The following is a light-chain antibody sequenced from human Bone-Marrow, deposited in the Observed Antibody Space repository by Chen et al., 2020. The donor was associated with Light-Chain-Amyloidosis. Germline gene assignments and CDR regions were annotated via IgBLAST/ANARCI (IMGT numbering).Light chain of an antibody. Sequence: SYVLTQAPSVSAAPGQTATIICGGNDIGSKSLHWYQQRPGQAPVLIVDDDTDRPSGIAVRCSGSNSGSTATLTISRVEAGDEADYYCHVWDDDSHHHVFGGGTKLTVL. V-gene: IGLV3-21*02. CDR2: DDT. CDR1: DIGSKS. CDR3: HVWDDDSHHHV. J-gene: IGLJ2*01.